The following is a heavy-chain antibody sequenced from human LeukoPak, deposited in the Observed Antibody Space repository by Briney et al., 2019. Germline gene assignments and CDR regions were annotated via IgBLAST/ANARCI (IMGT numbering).Heavy chain of an antibody. CDR2: ISYDGSNK. J-gene: IGHJ4*02. D-gene: IGHD3-9*01. CDR3: VRDRGEDNYDILTGYFDY. V-gene: IGHV3-30*03. Sequence: SGGSLRLSCAASGFTFSSYGMHWVRQAPGKGLEWVAVISYDGSNKYYADSVKGRFTISRDNSKNTLYLQLSSLRAEDTAVYYCVRDRGEDNYDILTGYFDYWGQGTLVTVSS. CDR1: GFTFSSYG.